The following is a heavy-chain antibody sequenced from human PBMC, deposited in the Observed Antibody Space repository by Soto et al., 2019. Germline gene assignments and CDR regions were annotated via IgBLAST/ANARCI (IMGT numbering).Heavy chain of an antibody. CDR1: GGTFSSYA. V-gene: IGHV1-69*01. CDR3: VRDILVVPAAKGAYYYYGMDV. J-gene: IGHJ6*02. CDR2: IIPIFGTA. D-gene: IGHD2-2*01. Sequence: QVQLVQSGAEVKKPGSSVKVSCKASGGTFSSYAISWVRQAPGHGLEWMGGIIPIFGTANYAQKFQGRVTITADESTSTAYMELSSRRSEDTAVYYCVRDILVVPAAKGAYYYYGMDVWGQGTTVTVSS.